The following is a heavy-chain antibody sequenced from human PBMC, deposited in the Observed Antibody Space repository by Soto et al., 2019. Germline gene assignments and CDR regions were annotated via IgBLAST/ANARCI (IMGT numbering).Heavy chain of an antibody. D-gene: IGHD3-10*01. CDR2: IDYRGNT. V-gene: IGHV4-30-4*01. CDR1: GYSISSADYY. CDR3: ASFGVSSKTWFDP. J-gene: IGHJ5*02. Sequence: SETLSLTCTVSGYSISSADYYRSWIGQPPGKGLEWVGSIDYRGNTYYNPSLKNRLTISLDTSKSQFSLKLSSVAAADAAVYYCASFGVSSKTWFDPWGLGTLVTGSS.